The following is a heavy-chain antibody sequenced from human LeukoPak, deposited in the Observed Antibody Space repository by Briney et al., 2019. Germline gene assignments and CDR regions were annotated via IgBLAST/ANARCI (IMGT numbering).Heavy chain of an antibody. D-gene: IGHD3-22*01. CDR1: GGSISSSGYY. Sequence: SETLSLTCTVSGGSISSSGYYWGWIRQPPGKGLEWIGSVYYSGSSFYSPSLKSRVTISVDMSKNQFSLRLNSVTAADTAVYYCAFQIGRYDSSGYCHYWGQGTLVTVSS. V-gene: IGHV4-39*07. CDR3: AFQIGRYDSSGYCHY. CDR2: VYYSGSS. J-gene: IGHJ4*02.